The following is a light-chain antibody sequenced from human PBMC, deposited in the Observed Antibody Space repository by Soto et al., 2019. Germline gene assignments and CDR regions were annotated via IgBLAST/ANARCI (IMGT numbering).Light chain of an antibody. V-gene: IGKV3-20*01. CDR3: QQYGNSVYT. J-gene: IGKJ2*01. CDR1: QSISSSY. CDR2: GAS. Sequence: EIVLTQSPGTLSLSPGERATLSCRASQSISSSYLAWYQQKPGQAPMLLIYGASTRATDVTDRFSGSGSGTDFTLTISRLEPEDFAVYYCQQYGNSVYTFGQGTKLEIK.